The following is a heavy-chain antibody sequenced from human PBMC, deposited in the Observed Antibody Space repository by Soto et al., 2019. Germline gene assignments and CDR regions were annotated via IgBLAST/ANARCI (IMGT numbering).Heavy chain of an antibody. J-gene: IGHJ6*02. CDR2: ISYDGSNK. V-gene: IGHV3-30*03. D-gene: IGHD1-26*01. CDR3: AIDPSGSYIGLPSDGMDV. Sequence: QVQLVESGGGVVQPGRSLRLSCAASGFTFSSYGMHWVRQAPGKGLEWVAVISYDGSNKYYADSVKGRFTISRDNSKNTLYRQMHSLIAEDTAVYYFAIDPSGSYIGLPSDGMDVWGQGTTVTVSS. CDR1: GFTFSSYG.